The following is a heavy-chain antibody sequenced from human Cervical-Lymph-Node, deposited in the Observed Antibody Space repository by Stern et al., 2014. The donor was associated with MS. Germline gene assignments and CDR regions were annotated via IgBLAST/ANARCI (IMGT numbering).Heavy chain of an antibody. CDR3: ARREWELLTLDYYGMDV. D-gene: IGHD1-26*01. Sequence: VQLVESGGGVVPPGRSLRLSCAASAFTFSSYGMHWVRQPPGQGLEWGAVLWYDGSTNYYGESAEVRFSISRYTSKNTLYLQMNSLRAEDTAVYYCARREWELLTLDYYGMDVWGQGTTVTVSS. V-gene: IGHV3-33*01. J-gene: IGHJ6*02. CDR2: LWYDGSTN. CDR1: AFTFSSYG.